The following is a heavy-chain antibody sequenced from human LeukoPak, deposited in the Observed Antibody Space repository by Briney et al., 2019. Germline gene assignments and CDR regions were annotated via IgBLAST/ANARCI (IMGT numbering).Heavy chain of an antibody. D-gene: IGHD3-22*01. CDR3: ASERSGYYYFDY. J-gene: IGHJ4*02. CDR1: GFTLSSYG. Sequence: GGSLRLSCAASGFTLSSYGMHWVRQAPGKGLEWVAVIWYDGSNKYYADSVKGRFTISRDNSKNTLYLQMNSLRAEDTAVYYCASERSGYYYFDYWGQGTLVTVSS. CDR2: IWYDGSNK. V-gene: IGHV3-33*01.